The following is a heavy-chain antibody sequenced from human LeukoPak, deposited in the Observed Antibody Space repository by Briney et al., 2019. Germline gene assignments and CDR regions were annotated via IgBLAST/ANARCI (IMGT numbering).Heavy chain of an antibody. CDR3: ARAFMTTVTNWFDP. CDR1: GGSISSGGYY. D-gene: IGHD4-17*01. Sequence: PSETLSRTCTVSGGSISSGGYYWSWIRQHPGKGLEWIGYIYYSGSTHYNPSLKSRVTISVDTSKNQFSLKLSSVTAADTAVYYCARAFMTTVTNWFDPWGQGTLVTVSS. J-gene: IGHJ5*02. CDR2: IYYSGST. V-gene: IGHV4-31*03.